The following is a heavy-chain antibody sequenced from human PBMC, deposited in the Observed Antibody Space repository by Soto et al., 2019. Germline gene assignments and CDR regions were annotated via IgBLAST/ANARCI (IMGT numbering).Heavy chain of an antibody. V-gene: IGHV4-31*03. Sequence: QVQLQESGPGLVKPSQTLSLTGSVSGVSISSGAHFWTWIRHHPGRGLEWIGYIRNSGSTSYNPSLQSRVAISLDKSKNQFSLRLEYVTAADTAVYYCARIPYGEYFFDLWGQGTLATVSS. D-gene: IGHD4-17*01. CDR3: ARIPYGEYFFDL. CDR2: IRNSGST. CDR1: GVSISSGAHF. J-gene: IGHJ4*02.